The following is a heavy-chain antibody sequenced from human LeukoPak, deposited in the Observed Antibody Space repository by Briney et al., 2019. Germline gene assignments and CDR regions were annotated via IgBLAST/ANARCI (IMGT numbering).Heavy chain of an antibody. CDR3: ARDRITMVRGVRYYYYGMDV. V-gene: IGHV3-7*01. D-gene: IGHD3-10*01. Sequence: GGSLRLSCAASGFTFSSYGMHWVRQAPGKGLEWVANIKQDGSEKYYVDSVKGRFTISRDNAKNSLYLQMNSLRAEDTAVYYCARDRITMVRGVRYYYYGMDVWGQGTTVTVSS. CDR1: GFTFSSYG. CDR2: IKQDGSEK. J-gene: IGHJ6*02.